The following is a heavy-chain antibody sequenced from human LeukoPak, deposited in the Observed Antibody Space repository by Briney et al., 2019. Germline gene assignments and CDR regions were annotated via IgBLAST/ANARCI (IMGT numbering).Heavy chain of an antibody. D-gene: IGHD1-7*01. Sequence: ASVKVSCKVSGYTLTELSMHWVRQAPGKGLEWMGGFDPEDGETIYAQKFQGRVTMTEDTSTDTAYMELSSLRSEDTAVYYCATGYNWNYLYNWFDPWGQGTLVTVSS. CDR1: GYTLTELS. CDR2: FDPEDGET. CDR3: ATGYNWNYLYNWFDP. J-gene: IGHJ5*02. V-gene: IGHV1-24*01.